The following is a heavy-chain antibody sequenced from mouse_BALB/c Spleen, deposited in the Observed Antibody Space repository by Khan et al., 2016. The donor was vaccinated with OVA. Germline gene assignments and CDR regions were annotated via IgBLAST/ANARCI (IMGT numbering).Heavy chain of an antibody. J-gene: IGHJ4*01. Sequence: EVELVESGGGLVQSGGSRKLSCAASGLTFSDYGLAWVRQAPGKGPEWVAFISSLAYSIYYADTLPGRFTISRENAKNTLYLEMSSLRSEDTAMYYCARSWAMDYWGQGTSVTVSS. CDR3: ARSWAMDY. V-gene: IGHV5-15*02. CDR2: ISSLAYSI. CDR1: GLTFSDYG.